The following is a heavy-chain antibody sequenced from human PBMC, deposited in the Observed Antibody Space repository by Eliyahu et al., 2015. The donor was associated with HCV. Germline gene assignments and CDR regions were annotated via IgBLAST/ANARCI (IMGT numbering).Heavy chain of an antibody. CDR2: ISTYSGNT. D-gene: IGHD3-10*01. V-gene: IGHV1-18*01. J-gene: IGHJ4*02. CDR3: ARGNTLFYGSGTGGDS. CDR1: GYTFTNYG. Sequence: QVQLVQSGAEVKKPGASVNVSCKASGYTFTNYGIGWVRQAPGHGLEWMGWISTYSGNTNYAQKLQGRVTMTTDTSTSTAYMELKNLRSDDTAVYYCARGNTLFYGSGTGGDSWGQGTLVTVSS.